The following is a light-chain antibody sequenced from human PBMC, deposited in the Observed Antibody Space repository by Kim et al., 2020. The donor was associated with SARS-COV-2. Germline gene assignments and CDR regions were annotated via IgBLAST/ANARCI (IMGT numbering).Light chain of an antibody. CDR2: ASS. Sequence: EIVLTQSPGTLSSSPGERATLSCRASQSVDSIYLAWYQQKPGQTPRLLIHASSTRATGIPDRFSGGGSGTNFTLTISRLEPEDFAVYYCQQYGDYRWTFGQGTKVDIK. J-gene: IGKJ1*01. CDR1: QSVDSIY. V-gene: IGKV3-20*01. CDR3: QQYGDYRWT.